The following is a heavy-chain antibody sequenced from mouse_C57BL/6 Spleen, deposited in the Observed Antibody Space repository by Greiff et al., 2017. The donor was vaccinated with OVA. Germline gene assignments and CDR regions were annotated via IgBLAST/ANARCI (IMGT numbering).Heavy chain of an antibody. CDR2: IYPGDGDT. J-gene: IGHJ3*01. CDR3: AREGEELSFAY. CDR1: GYAFSSSW. D-gene: IGHD1-1*02. Sequence: QVQLQQSGPELVKPGASVKISCKASGYAFSSSWMNWVKQRPGKGLEWIGRIYPGDGDTNYNGKFKGKATLTADKSSSTAYMQLSSLTSEDSAVYFCAREGEELSFAYWGQGTLVTVSA. V-gene: IGHV1-82*01.